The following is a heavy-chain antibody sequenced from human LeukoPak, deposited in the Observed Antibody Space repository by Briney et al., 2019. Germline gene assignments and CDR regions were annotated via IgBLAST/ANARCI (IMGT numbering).Heavy chain of an antibody. CDR2: IYYSGST. D-gene: IGHD3-16*01. J-gene: IGHJ4*02. CDR1: GGSISNYY. V-gene: IGHV4-59*12. CDR3: ARELYEGGVGYFDY. Sequence: SETLSLTCTVSGGSISNYYWSWIRQPPGKGLECIGYIYYSGSTNYNPSLKSRVTISLDTSKNQFSLKLSSVTAADTAVYYCARELYEGGVGYFDYWGQGTLVTVSS.